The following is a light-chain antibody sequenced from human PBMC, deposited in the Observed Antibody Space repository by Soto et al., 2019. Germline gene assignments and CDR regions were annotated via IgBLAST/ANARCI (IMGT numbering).Light chain of an antibody. V-gene: IGLV2-8*01. CDR2: EVN. CDR3: SSYAGSNLSRV. J-gene: IGLJ2*01. Sequence: QSALTQPPSASGSPGQSVTISCTGTSNDVGGYNYVSWYQQHPGKAPKLMIYEVNKRPSGVPDRFSGSKSGNTASLTVSGLQAEDEADYYCSSYAGSNLSRVFGGGTKLTVL. CDR1: SNDVGGYNY.